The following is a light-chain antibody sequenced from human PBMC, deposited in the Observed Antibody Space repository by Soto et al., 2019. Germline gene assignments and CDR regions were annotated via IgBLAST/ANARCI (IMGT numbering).Light chain of an antibody. V-gene: IGKV3-20*01. CDR2: GAS. Sequence: EIVLTQSPGTLSLSPGERATLSCRASQSVSSSFLAWYQQKPGQAPRLLIYGASSRATGIPDRFSGSGSGTDFSLTISRLEPEDFAEYYCQQHGNSPYTFGQGTKWEI. J-gene: IGKJ2*01. CDR1: QSVSSSF. CDR3: QQHGNSPYT.